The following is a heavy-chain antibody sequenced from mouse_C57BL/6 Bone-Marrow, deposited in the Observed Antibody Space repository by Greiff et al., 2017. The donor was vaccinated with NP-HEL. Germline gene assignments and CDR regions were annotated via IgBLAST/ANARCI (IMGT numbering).Heavy chain of an antibody. CDR1: GYTFTSYW. D-gene: IGHD1-1*01. Sequence: QLQQPGAELVRPGTSVKLSCKASGYTFTSYWMHWVKQRPGQGLEWIGVIDPSDSYTNYNQKFKGKATLTVDTSSSTAYMQLSSLTSEDSAVYYCARRGTTVVHYWGQGTTLTVSS. CDR3: ARRGTTVVHY. J-gene: IGHJ2*01. V-gene: IGHV1-59*01. CDR2: IDPSDSYT.